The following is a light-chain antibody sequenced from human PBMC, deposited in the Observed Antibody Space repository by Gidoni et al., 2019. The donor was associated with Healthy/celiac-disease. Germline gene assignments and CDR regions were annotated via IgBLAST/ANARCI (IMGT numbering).Light chain of an antibody. Sequence: DIQMTQSPSSLSASVGDRVTITCRASQGISNYLAWYQQKQGKVPMLLIYAASTLQAGVPSRFSGSGSGTYFTLTISSLQPEDVASYYCQKYNSAPKTFGPGTKVDIK. CDR1: QGISNY. V-gene: IGKV1-27*01. J-gene: IGKJ3*01. CDR3: QKYNSAPKT. CDR2: AAS.